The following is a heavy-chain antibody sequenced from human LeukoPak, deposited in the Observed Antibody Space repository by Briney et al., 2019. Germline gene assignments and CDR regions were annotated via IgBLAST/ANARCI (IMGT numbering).Heavy chain of an antibody. CDR2: ISYDGRQK. J-gene: IGHJ4*02. V-gene: IGHV3-30-3*01. D-gene: IGHD3-3*01. CDR3: ARVFLERLTSGYFDN. Sequence: GGSLRLSCAASGFTFSEYAMHWVRQAPGKGLEWVAVISYDGRQKYYGDSVKGRFTISRDNPKNTLYLQMNSLRDDDTAVYYCARVFLERLTSGYFDNWGQGTLVTVSS. CDR1: GFTFSEYA.